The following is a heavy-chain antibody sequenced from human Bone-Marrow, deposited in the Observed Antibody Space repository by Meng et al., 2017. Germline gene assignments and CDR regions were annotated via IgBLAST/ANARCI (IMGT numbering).Heavy chain of an antibody. CDR3: ARDEDISAAGKLFGAY. Sequence: QVNQLQCVAELQKPGTSVKLSCTPSGYNFPHACIHWVRRAPGHGLDWLGRINPKSGDTHYAQKFQARVTMPGDTSISTAYMELSGLRSDYTAMYYCARDEDISAAGKLFGAYWGQGTLVTVSS. J-gene: IGHJ4*02. CDR2: INPKSGDT. V-gene: IGHV1-2*06. D-gene: IGHD6-25*01. CDR1: GYNFPHAC.